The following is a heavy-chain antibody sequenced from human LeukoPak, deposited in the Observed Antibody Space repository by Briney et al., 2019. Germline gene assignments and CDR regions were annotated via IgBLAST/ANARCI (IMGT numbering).Heavy chain of an antibody. V-gene: IGHV1-18*01. CDR1: GYTFTSYG. J-gene: IGHJ4*02. CDR3: ARSRYYDILTGFAGFDY. D-gene: IGHD3-9*01. Sequence: GASVKVSCKASGYTFTSYGISWVRQAPGQGLEWMGWISAYNGNTNYAQKLQGRVTMTTDTSTSTAYMELRSLRSDDTAVYYCARSRYYDILTGFAGFDYWAQGTLVTVSS. CDR2: ISAYNGNT.